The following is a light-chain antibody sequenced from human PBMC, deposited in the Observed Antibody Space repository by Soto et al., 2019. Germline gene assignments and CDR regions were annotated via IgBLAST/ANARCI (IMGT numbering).Light chain of an antibody. V-gene: IGKV1-5*03. CDR3: QQYDTYART. CDR2: KAS. Sequence: DVPMTQSPSTLSASVGDSVTLTCRASQSISDYLAWYQQKPGEAPKLLIHKASTLHSGVPSRFSGSGFATEFTLTITSLQPDDFATYFCQQYDTYARTFGQGTKVEVK. J-gene: IGKJ1*01. CDR1: QSISDY.